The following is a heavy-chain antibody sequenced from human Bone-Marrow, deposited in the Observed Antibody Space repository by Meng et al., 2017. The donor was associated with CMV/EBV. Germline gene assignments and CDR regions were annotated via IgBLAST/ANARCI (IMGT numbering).Heavy chain of an antibody. J-gene: IGHJ6*02. CDR2: ISSSSYI. CDR3: VRVQGQQLVTYYYYGMDV. Sequence: GGSLRLSCAASGFTFSSYSMNWVRQAPGKGLEWVSSISSSSYIYYADSVKGRFTISRDNAKNSLYLQMNSLRAEDTAVYYCVRVQGQQLVTYYYYGMDVWGQGTTVTVSS. V-gene: IGHV3-21*01. CDR1: GFTFSSYS. D-gene: IGHD6-13*01.